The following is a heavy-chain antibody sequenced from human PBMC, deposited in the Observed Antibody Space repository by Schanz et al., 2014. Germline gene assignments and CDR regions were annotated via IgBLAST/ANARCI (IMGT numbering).Heavy chain of an antibody. CDR2: IKQDGIEK. J-gene: IGHJ4*02. V-gene: IGHV3-7*01. CDR1: GFTFGNFF. D-gene: IGHD3-3*01. Sequence: EVQLVESGGGLVQPGGSLRLSCAASGFTFGNFFMSWVRQAPGKGLEWVANIKQDGIEKYYVDSVKGRFTISRDNAKNSLNLQMTSLTADDTAVYYCARDKGGYYPFDYWGRGTLVTVSS. CDR3: ARDKGGYYPFDY.